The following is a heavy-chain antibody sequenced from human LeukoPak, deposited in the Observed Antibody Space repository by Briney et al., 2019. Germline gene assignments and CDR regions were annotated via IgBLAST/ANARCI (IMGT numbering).Heavy chain of an antibody. CDR2: INAGNGNT. CDR3: ARDRSKFEIAAAPKTPGY. D-gene: IGHD6-13*01. V-gene: IGHV1-3*01. J-gene: IGHJ4*02. CDR1: GYTFNSYA. Sequence: ASVKVSCKASGYTFNSYAMHWVRQAPGQRLEWMGWINAGNGNTKYSQKFQGRVTITRDTSASTAYMELSSLRSEDTAVYYCARDRSKFEIAAAPKTPGYWGQGTLVTVSS.